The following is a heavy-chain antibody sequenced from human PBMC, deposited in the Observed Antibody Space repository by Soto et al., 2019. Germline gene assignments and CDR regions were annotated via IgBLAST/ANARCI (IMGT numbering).Heavy chain of an antibody. Sequence: GGSLRLSCTVSGFTFSNAWMTWVRQAPGKGLEWVGRIKSKTDDGTTDYAAPVKGRFTISRDDSRSTLYLQMNSLKTEDTAVYYCTTDSSSWAYYYYYGMDLWGQGTTVTVSS. J-gene: IGHJ6*02. CDR2: IKSKTDDGTT. CDR1: GFTFSNAW. D-gene: IGHD2-2*01. V-gene: IGHV3-15*01. CDR3: TTDSSSWAYYYYYGMDL.